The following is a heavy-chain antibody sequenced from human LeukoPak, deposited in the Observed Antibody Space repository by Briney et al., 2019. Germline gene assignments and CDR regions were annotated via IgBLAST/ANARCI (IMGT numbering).Heavy chain of an antibody. CDR2: INHSGST. D-gene: IGHD5-12*01. Sequence: PSETLSLTCAVYGGSFSGYYWSWIRQPPGKGLEWIGEINHSGSTNYNPSLKSRVTISVDTSKNQFSLKLSSVTAADTAVYYCARLASPYGMDVWGQGTTVTVSS. CDR3: ARLASPYGMDV. J-gene: IGHJ6*02. CDR1: GGSFSGYY. V-gene: IGHV4-34*01.